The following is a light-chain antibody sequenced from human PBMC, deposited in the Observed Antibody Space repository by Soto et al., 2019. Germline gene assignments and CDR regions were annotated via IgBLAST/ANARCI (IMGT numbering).Light chain of an antibody. CDR2: KAS. CDR3: LQDYDYPRT. Sequence: DIQMTQSPSTLSGSVGDRVTITCRASQTISSWLAWYQQKPGKAPKLLIYKASTLKSGVPSRFSGSGSGTDFTLTISSLQPEDFATYYCLQDYDYPRTLGQGTKVDTK. CDR1: QTISSW. V-gene: IGKV1-5*03. J-gene: IGKJ1*01.